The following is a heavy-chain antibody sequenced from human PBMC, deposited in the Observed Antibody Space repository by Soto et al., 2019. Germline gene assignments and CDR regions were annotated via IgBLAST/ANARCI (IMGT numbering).Heavy chain of an antibody. V-gene: IGHV1-2*02. CDR1: GYSLSDYY. Sequence: ASVKVSCKASGYSLSDYYMHWMRQAPGQGLEWMGWINPYSGGTNYPQMFQGRVTMTRDTSISTVYMDLSRLISDDTAVYYCARGARTSAASQDWFDTWGQGTLVTVSS. CDR3: ARGARTSAASQDWFDT. CDR2: INPYSGGT. J-gene: IGHJ5*02. D-gene: IGHD6-25*01.